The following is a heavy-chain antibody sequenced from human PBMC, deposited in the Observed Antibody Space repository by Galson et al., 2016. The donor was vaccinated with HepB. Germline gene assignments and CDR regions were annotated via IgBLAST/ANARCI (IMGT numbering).Heavy chain of an antibody. CDR3: ARMIIYGVDDDALDM. Sequence: ETLSLTCTVSGDSVISGSYYWSWIRQPPGKGLEWIGYIYYSGITKYNQSLMSRVTISIDISKNQFSLNLSAVNAADTAMYYCARMIIYGVDDDALDMWGQGTMVTVSS. J-gene: IGHJ3*02. CDR1: GDSVISGSYY. D-gene: IGHD3-10*01. CDR2: IYYSGIT. V-gene: IGHV4-61*01.